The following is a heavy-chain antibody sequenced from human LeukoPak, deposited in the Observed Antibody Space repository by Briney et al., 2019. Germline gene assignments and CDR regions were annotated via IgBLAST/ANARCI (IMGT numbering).Heavy chain of an antibody. J-gene: IGHJ4*02. D-gene: IGHD1-14*01. CDR1: GFTFSSYA. CDR2: ISGSGGST. CDR3: AKDHDNHGGGDPYFDY. Sequence: GGSLRLSCAASGFTFSSYAMSWVRQAPGKGLEWVSAISGSGGSTYYADSVKGRFTISRDNSKNTLYLQMNSLRAEDTAVYYCAKDHDNHGGGDPYFDYWGQGTLVTVSS. V-gene: IGHV3-23*01.